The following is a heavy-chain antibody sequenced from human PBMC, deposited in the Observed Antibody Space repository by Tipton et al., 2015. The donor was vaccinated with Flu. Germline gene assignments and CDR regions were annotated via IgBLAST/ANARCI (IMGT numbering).Heavy chain of an antibody. CDR3: AKVLFGWVES. CDR2: IYYTGYP. V-gene: IGHV4-59*12. J-gene: IGHJ5*01. D-gene: IGHD3-16*01. CDR1: GGSLGTYY. Sequence: TLSLTCNVTGGSLGTYYWSWIRQPPGKGLEWVGSIYYTGYPYYNSSLKSRLAMSIDTSKKQFSLRLSSVTAADTAVYYCAKVLFGWVESWAQGTLVTVSS.